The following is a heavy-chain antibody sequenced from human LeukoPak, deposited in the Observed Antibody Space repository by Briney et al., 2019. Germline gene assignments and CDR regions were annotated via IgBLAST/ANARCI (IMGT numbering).Heavy chain of an antibody. CDR2: IFYSGST. Sequence: SETLSLTCTVSGGSISSSGYYWGWIRQPPGKGLEWIGSIFYSGSTYYSPSLKSRITISVDTSKNQFSLRLSSVTAADTAVYYCARTTEGYAGGPGYSYYYYMDVWGKGTTVTISS. CDR3: ARTTEGYAGGPGYSYYYYMDV. V-gene: IGHV4-39*07. D-gene: IGHD5-12*01. J-gene: IGHJ6*03. CDR1: GGSISSSGYY.